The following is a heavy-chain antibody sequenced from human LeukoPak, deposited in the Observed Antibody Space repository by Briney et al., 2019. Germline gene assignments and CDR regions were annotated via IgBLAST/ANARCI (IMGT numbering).Heavy chain of an antibody. CDR3: ARGEEGRIAAAELDY. CDR1: GYTFTGYY. V-gene: IGHV1-2*02. CDR2: INPNSGGT. D-gene: IGHD6-13*01. Sequence: GASVKVSCKASGYTFTGYYMHWVRQAPGQGLEWMGWINPNSGGTNYAQKFQGRVTMTRDTSISTAYMELSRLRSDDTAVYYCARGEEGRIAAAELDYWGQGTLVTVSS. J-gene: IGHJ4*02.